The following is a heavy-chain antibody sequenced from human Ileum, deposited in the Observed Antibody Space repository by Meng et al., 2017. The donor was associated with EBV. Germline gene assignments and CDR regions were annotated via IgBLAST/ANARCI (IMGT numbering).Heavy chain of an antibody. CDR1: GFSLTSSGVG. CDR2: IYWNDDK. J-gene: IGHJ4*02. Sequence: PLKESGPHSVKPPQTLTLTCSFSGFSLTSSGVGVGWIRQPPGKALEWLALIYWNDDKRYSPSLKSRLTVTRDTSKNQVVLTLTNVDPVDTATYYCARRPGSPSSRFDYWGQGTLVTVSS. V-gene: IGHV2-5*01. CDR3: ARRPGSPSSRFDY. D-gene: IGHD6-6*01.